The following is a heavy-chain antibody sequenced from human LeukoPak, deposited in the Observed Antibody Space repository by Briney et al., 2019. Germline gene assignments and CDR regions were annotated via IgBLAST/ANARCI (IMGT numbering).Heavy chain of an antibody. D-gene: IGHD3-16*01. J-gene: IGHJ4*02. V-gene: IGHV3-21*01. CDR2: ISSSSSYK. CDR3: ARGGALDY. CDR1: GFTFSSYS. Sequence: GGSLRLSCAASGFTFSSYSMNWVRQAPGKGLEWVSSISSSSSYKYYADSVKGRFTISRDTSRNTVYLQMNSLRAEDTAVYYCARGGALDYWGQGTLVTVSS.